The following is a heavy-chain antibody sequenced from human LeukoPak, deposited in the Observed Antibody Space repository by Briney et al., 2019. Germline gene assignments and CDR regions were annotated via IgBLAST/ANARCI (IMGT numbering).Heavy chain of an antibody. CDR3: AGRRELLF. Sequence: GGSLRLSCAASGFTFSSSAMSWVRQAPGKGLEWVSAISNNGGYTYYADSVQGRFTISRDNAKNSLYLQMNSLRAEDTAVYYCAGRRELLFWGQGTLVTVSS. J-gene: IGHJ4*02. D-gene: IGHD1-26*01. CDR1: GFTFSSSA. V-gene: IGHV3-23*01. CDR2: ISNNGGYT.